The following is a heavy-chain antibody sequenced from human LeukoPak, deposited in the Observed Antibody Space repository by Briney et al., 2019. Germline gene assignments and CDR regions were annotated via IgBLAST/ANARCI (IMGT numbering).Heavy chain of an antibody. CDR2: IYYSGST. D-gene: IGHD6-13*01. J-gene: IGHJ4*02. Sequence: SETLSLTCTVSGGSISSCDYYWSWIRQPPGKGLEWIGYIYYSGSTYYNPSLKSRVTISVDTSKNQFSLKLSSVTAADTAVYYCAREDSSSWRFDYWGQGTLVTVSS. V-gene: IGHV4-30-4*01. CDR3: AREDSSSWRFDY. CDR1: GGSISSCDYY.